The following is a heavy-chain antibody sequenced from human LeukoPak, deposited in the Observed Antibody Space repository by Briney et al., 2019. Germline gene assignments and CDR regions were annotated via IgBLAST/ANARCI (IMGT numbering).Heavy chain of an antibody. CDR1: GGSISSSSYY. J-gene: IGHJ4*02. D-gene: IGHD6-19*01. CDR2: IYYSGST. Sequence: PSETLSLTCTVSGGSISSSSYYWGWIRQPPGKGLEWIGSIYYSGSTYYNPSLKSRVTISVDTSKNQFSLKLSSVTAADTAVYYCARQNQQWLVFFDYWGQGTLVTVSS. V-gene: IGHV4-39*01. CDR3: ARQNQQWLVFFDY.